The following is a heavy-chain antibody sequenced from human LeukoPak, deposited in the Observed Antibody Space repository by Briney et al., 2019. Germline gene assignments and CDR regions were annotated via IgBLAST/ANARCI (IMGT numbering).Heavy chain of an antibody. CDR2: MSPNSGDT. J-gene: IGHJ4*02. Sequence: ASVKVSCKASGYTFTSYDFNWVRQATGQRPEWMGWMSPNSGDTGYAQKFQDRVTMTRNTSISTAYMELSSLRSDDTAVYYCARGPPNWGYGYWGPGTLVTVSS. CDR1: GYTFTSYD. CDR3: ARGPPNWGYGY. D-gene: IGHD7-27*01. V-gene: IGHV1-8*01.